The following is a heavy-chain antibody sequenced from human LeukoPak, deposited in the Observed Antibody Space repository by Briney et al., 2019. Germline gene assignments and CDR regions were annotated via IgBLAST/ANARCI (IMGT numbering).Heavy chain of an antibody. V-gene: IGHV4-34*01. J-gene: IGHJ4*02. CDR1: GGSFSGDF. CDR2: INHSGST. Sequence: SETLSLTCAVYGGSFSGDFWSWIRQSPGKGLEWIGEINHSGSTNYNPSLKSRVTISVDTSKNQFSLKLSSVTAADTAVYYCARGGGKLYYYDSSGRIDYWGQGTLVTVSS. D-gene: IGHD3-22*01. CDR3: ARGGGKLYYYDSSGRIDY.